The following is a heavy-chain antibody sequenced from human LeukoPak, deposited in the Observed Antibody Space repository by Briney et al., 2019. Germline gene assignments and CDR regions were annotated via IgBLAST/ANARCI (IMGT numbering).Heavy chain of an antibody. Sequence: ASVKVSCKTSGGTFSSYAINWVRQPLGQGLEWMGRVIPLLNRPSYAQKFQGRVTITADKSTSTAYMELSSLRSEDTAVYYCATQGPYPPPAGDPTFDYLWGTHRPFDYWGQGTLVIVSS. J-gene: IGHJ4*02. V-gene: IGHV1-69*04. CDR2: VIPLLNRP. CDR3: ATQGPYPPPAGDPTFDYLWGTHRPFDY. CDR1: GGTFSSYA. D-gene: IGHD3-16*02.